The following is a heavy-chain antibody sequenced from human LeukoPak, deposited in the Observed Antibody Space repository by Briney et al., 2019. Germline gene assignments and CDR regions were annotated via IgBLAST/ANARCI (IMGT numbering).Heavy chain of an antibody. CDR3: ARALRRSGSYYPVGY. J-gene: IGHJ4*02. CDR2: IYHSGST. Sequence: PSETLSLTCTVSGGSISSGGYYWSWIRQPPGKGLEWIGYIYHSGSTYYNPSLKSRVTISVDRSKNQFSLKLSSVTAADTAVYYCARALRRSGSYYPVGYWGQGTLVTVSS. CDR1: GGSISSGGYY. V-gene: IGHV4-30-2*01. D-gene: IGHD1-26*01.